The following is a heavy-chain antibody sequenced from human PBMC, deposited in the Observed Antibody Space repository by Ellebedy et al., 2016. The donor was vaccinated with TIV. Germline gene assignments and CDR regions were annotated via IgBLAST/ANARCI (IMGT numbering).Heavy chain of an antibody. CDR3: AREVGATGIDY. CDR2: IYYSGST. V-gene: IGHV4-39*02. CDR1: GGSISSSSYY. J-gene: IGHJ4*02. D-gene: IGHD1-26*01. Sequence: SETLSLTXTVSGGSISSSSYYWGWIRQPPGKGLEWIGSIYYSGSTYYNPSLKSRVTISVDTSKNQFSLKLSSVTAADTAVYYCAREVGATGIDYWGQGTLVTVSS.